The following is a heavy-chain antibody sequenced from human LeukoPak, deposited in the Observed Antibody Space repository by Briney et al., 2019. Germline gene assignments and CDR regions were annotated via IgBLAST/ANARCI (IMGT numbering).Heavy chain of an antibody. J-gene: IGHJ4*02. V-gene: IGHV4-59*08. D-gene: IGHD3-10*01. CDR1: GDSSSSYY. CDR3: ARHSKYGSGGFQDNFDY. CDR2: IHYNDRT. Sequence: SETLSLTCTVSGDSSSSYYWSWVRQPPGKGLEWLAYIHYNDRTNYNPSLTSRGTISVDTSNNQFSLKLTSVTAADTAVYYCARHSKYGSGGFQDNFDYWGQGTLLTVSS.